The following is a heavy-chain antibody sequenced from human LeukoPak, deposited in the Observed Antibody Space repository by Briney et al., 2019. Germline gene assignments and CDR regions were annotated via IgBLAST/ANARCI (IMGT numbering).Heavy chain of an antibody. V-gene: IGHV3-7*01. CDR2: IKQDGSET. CDR3: ARGDGSSSCPDY. D-gene: IGHD6-13*01. J-gene: IGHJ4*02. CDR1: GFTFSRYW. Sequence: PGGSLRLSCAASGFTFSRYWMSWVRQAPGKGLEWVANIKQDGSETYYVDSVKGRFTISRDNAKNLLYLEMNSLRAEDTALYYWARGDGSSSCPDYGAQEPGVSVSS.